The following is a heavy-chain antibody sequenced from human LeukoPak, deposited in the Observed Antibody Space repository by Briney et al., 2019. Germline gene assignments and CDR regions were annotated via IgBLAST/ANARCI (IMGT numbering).Heavy chain of an antibody. CDR3: ARDRGSSGWYEFDY. D-gene: IGHD6-19*01. J-gene: IGHJ4*02. V-gene: IGHV3-7*01. CDR2: IKQDGSER. CDR1: GFTSGTYW. Sequence: GGSLRLSCAASGFTSGTYWMSWVRQAPGKGLEWVANIKQDGSERYYVDSVRGRFTISRDNAKNSLYLQMNSLRAEDTAVYYCARDRGSSGWYEFDYWGQGTLVTVSS.